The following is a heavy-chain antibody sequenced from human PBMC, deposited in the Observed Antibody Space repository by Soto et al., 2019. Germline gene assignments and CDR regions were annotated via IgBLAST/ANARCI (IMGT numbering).Heavy chain of an antibody. J-gene: IGHJ4*02. V-gene: IGHV1-69*13. CDR3: ATTEYSGSPGHRKNFDY. Sequence: ASVKVSCKASGGTFSSYAISWVRQAPGQGLEWMGGIIPIFGTANYAQKFQGRVTITADESTSTAYMELSSLRSEDTAVYYCATTEYSGSPGHRKNFDYWGQGTLVTVSS. D-gene: IGHD1-26*01. CDR2: IIPIFGTA. CDR1: GGTFSSYA.